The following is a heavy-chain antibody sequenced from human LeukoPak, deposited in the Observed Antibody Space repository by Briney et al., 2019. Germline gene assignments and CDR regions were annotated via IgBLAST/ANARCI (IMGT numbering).Heavy chain of an antibody. CDR1: GGSISSYY. CDR3: ARDVVVAPYYFEY. CDR2: IYYSGST. D-gene: IGHD2-15*01. Sequence: SETLSLTCTVSGGSISSYYWSWIRQPPGKGLEWIGYIYYSGSTNYNPSLKSRVTISVDTSKNQFSLKLSSVTAADTAVYYCARDVVVAPYYFEYWGQGTLVTVSS. J-gene: IGHJ4*02. V-gene: IGHV4-59*01.